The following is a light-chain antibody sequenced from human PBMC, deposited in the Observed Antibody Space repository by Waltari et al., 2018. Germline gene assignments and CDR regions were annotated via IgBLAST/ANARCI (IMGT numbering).Light chain of an antibody. V-gene: IGLV3-1*01. CDR2: QNN. Sequence: SYEVTQPPSVSVSPGQTASITCSGDELGNKFTCWYQQKPGQSPVLVIYQNNKRPSRIPERFSGSNPGNTATLTISGTQAMDEADYYCQTWVSSIPVVFGGGTKLTVL. CDR1: ELGNKF. CDR3: QTWVSSIPVV. J-gene: IGLJ2*01.